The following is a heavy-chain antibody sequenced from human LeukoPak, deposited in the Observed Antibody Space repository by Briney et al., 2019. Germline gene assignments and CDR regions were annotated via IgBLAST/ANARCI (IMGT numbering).Heavy chain of an antibody. V-gene: IGHV3-23*01. Sequence: PGGTLRLSCAASGFTFTKYAMSWVRQAAGKGLEWVSAIGGSGTKTFYAESVKGRFTISRDNSNNILFLQMDSLRAEDTAMYYCAKGPYGSGSYWVYYYMDVWGKGTTVTVSS. CDR2: IGGSGTKT. D-gene: IGHD3-10*01. CDR1: GFTFTKYA. J-gene: IGHJ6*03. CDR3: AKGPYGSGSYWVYYYMDV.